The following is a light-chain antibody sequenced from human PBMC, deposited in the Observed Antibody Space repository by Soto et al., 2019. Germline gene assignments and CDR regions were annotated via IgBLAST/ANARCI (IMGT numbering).Light chain of an antibody. V-gene: IGKV2-30*01. Sequence: DVVMTQSPLSLPVTLGQPASISCRSSQSLAYSDGNTYLNWFQQRPGQSPRRLIYKVSNRDSGVPDRFRGSGSGTDFTLKISRVEADDIGVYYCMQGTRWPPYTFGQGTKLEIK. J-gene: IGKJ2*01. CDR3: MQGTRWPPYT. CDR1: QSLAYSDGNTY. CDR2: KVS.